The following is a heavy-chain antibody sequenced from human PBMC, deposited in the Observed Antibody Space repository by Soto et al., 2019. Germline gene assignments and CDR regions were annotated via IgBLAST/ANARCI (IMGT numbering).Heavy chain of an antibody. CDR1: GFTFNHFA. Sequence: EVQLMESGGGLVQPGGSLRLSCAASGFTFNHFAMTWVRQAPGKGLEWVSAMSGIDENTSYADSVKGRFTVSRDNSKKTLYVQMNSLRAEYTAVYYCAKDLRYGASWYYFDLWGQGTLVTVSS. CDR2: MSGIDENT. V-gene: IGHV3-23*01. CDR3: AKDLRYGASWYYFDL. D-gene: IGHD6-13*01. J-gene: IGHJ4*02.